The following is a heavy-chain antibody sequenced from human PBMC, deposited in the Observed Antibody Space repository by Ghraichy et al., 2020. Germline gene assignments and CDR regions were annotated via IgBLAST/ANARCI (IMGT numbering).Heavy chain of an antibody. CDR1: RFMFSDYW. CDR2: INGDGSIT. CDR3: AKDGDGYYYDSSGYFDD. Sequence: GGSLRLSCAASRFMFSDYWMHWVRQAPGKGLEWVARINGDGSITTYADSVKGRFTISRDNAKLTLFLQMNSLRAEDTAVYYCAKDGDGYYYDSSGYFDDWGQRTLVTVSS. D-gene: IGHD3-22*01. J-gene: IGHJ4*02. V-gene: IGHV3-74*01.